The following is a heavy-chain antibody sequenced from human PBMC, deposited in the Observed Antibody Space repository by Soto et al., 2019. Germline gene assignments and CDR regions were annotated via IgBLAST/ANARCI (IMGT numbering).Heavy chain of an antibody. CDR2: INAGNGNT. CDR3: ASGIVGATGAFDI. Sequence: QVQLVQSGAEVKKPGASVKVSCKASGYTFTSYAMHWVRQAPGQRLEWMGWINAGNGNTKYSQKFQGRVTITRDTAASTAYMELSSLRSEDTAVYYCASGIVGATGAFDIWGQGTMVTVSS. J-gene: IGHJ3*02. D-gene: IGHD1-26*01. CDR1: GYTFTSYA. V-gene: IGHV1-3*01.